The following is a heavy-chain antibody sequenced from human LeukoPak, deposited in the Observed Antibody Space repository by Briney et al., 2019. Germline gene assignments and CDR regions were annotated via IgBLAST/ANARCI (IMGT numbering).Heavy chain of an antibody. V-gene: IGHV1-24*01. Sequence: ASVKVSCEVSGYTLTELSMHWVRQAPGKGLEWMGGFDPEDGETIYAQKFQGRVTMTEDTSTDTAYMELSSLRSEDTAVYYCATVANPNEYFQHWGQGTLVTVSS. J-gene: IGHJ1*01. D-gene: IGHD5-12*01. CDR2: FDPEDGET. CDR1: GYTLTELS. CDR3: ATVANPNEYFQH.